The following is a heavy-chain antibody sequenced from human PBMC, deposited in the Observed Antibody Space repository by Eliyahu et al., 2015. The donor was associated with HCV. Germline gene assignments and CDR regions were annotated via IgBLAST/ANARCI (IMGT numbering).Heavy chain of an antibody. D-gene: IGHD5-24*01. CDR3: ARPLIGDAYNHAFDI. CDR1: GYSFSSYW. V-gene: IGHV5-51*01. Sequence: EAQLAQSGAEVKKPGESLXISCKGSGYSFSSYWIGWVXQMPGKGLEWMGIIFPGDSDSRYSPTFQGQVTMLVDKSISIAYLQWSSLKASDTAMYYCARPLIGDAYNHAFDIWGQGTMVSVSS. CDR2: IFPGDSDS. J-gene: IGHJ3*02.